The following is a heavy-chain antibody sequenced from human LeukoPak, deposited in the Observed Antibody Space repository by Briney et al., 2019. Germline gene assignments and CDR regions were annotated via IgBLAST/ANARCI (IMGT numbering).Heavy chain of an antibody. Sequence: PSQTLSLTCTVSGGSISSGRYYWNWIRQPAGKGLEWIGRIYTGGSTNYNPSLKSRVTISVDTSKNQFSLKLSSVTAADTAVYYCARASYSYDINGWVPFDYWGQGTLVTVSS. V-gene: IGHV4-61*02. D-gene: IGHD3-22*01. J-gene: IGHJ4*02. CDR3: ARASYSYDINGWVPFDY. CDR1: GGSISSGRYY. CDR2: IYTGGST.